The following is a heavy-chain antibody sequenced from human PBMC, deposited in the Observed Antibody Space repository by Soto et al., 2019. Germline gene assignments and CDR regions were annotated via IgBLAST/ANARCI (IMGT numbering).Heavy chain of an antibody. D-gene: IGHD6-19*01. V-gene: IGHV3-48*02. CDR2: ISSSSSTI. J-gene: IGHJ2*01. CDR3: ARDSSGWQGFWYFDL. CDR1: GFTFSSYS. Sequence: EVQLVESGGGLVQPGGSLRLSCAASGFTFSSYSMNWVRQAPGKGLEWVSYISSSSSTIYYADSVKGRFTISRDNAKNSQYLQMNSLRDEDTAVYYCARDSSGWQGFWYFDLWGRGTLVTVSS.